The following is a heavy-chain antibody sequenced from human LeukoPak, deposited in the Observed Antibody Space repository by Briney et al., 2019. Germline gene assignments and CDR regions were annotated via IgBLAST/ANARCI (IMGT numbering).Heavy chain of an antibody. CDR1: GFTFDDYA. J-gene: IGHJ4*02. CDR2: ISGDGGST. Sequence: GWSMRLSCAASGFTFDDYAMHWVRQAPGKGLEWVSLISGDGGSTYYADSVKGRFTISRDNSKNSLYLQMNSLRTEDTALYYCAKDIGYSGTLDYWGQGTLVTVSS. CDR3: AKDIGYSGTLDY. V-gene: IGHV3-43*02. D-gene: IGHD1-26*01.